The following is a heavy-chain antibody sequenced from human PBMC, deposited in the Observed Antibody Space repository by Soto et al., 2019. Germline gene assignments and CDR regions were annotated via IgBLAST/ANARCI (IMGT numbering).Heavy chain of an antibody. CDR2: ISADNANA. V-gene: IGHV1-18*01. CDR1: GYTFRNFG. CDR3: ARENSYFDY. Sequence: QIQLLQSGAEVKKPGASVKVTCKASGYTFRNFGISWVRQAPGQGLEWMGWISADNANANYAQKFQGRLTMTADTSTSTGYMELRSLRSDDTAVYYCARENSYFDYWGQGTLVTVSS. J-gene: IGHJ4*02.